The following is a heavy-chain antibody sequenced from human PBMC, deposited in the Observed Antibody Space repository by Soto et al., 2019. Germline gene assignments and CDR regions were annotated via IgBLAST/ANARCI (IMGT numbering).Heavy chain of an antibody. D-gene: IGHD2-21*01. V-gene: IGHV4-4*07. J-gene: IGHJ5*02. CDR3: AGSVVWWMLCAP. Sequence: QVPLQESGPGLVKPSETLSLTCNVSGASMSSYYWSWVRRPAGKGLEWIGRIYTSGSPNYNPSLTSRVNTLVDTSKNQISLKMSAVTVAEAGVDYYAGSVVWWMLCAPLGEGTPVTVSS. CDR2: IYTSGSP. CDR1: GASMSSYY.